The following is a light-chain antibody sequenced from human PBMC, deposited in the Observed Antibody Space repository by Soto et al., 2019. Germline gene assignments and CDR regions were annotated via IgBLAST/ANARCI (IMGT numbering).Light chain of an antibody. J-gene: IGLJ2*01. CDR3: SSYGGFNNVL. Sequence: QSALTQPPSASGSPGQSVIISCTGTSSDVGGYNYVSWYQQQPGKAPKLIIYEVTKRPSGVPYRFSGSKSGNTASLTVSGLQTEDEADYYCSSYGGFNNVLFGGGTKLTVL. V-gene: IGLV2-8*01. CDR1: SSDVGGYNY. CDR2: EVT.